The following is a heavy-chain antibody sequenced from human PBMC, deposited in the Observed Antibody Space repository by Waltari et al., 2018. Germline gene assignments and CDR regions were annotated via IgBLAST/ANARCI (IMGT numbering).Heavy chain of an antibody. D-gene: IGHD2-8*02. Sequence: QVQLQESGPRLVKASETLSLTCDVSGYAINSGFYWGWFRQATEKGLEWIATIYHDGTTFYNPSLTSRVTTSMDTSKNQISLKLKSVTAADTAVYYCTRQTLGYCTSAACRRLEAWGQGTLVTVSS. CDR1: GYAINSGFY. J-gene: IGHJ5*02. V-gene: IGHV4-38-2*01. CDR2: IYHDGTT. CDR3: TRQTLGYCTSAACRRLEA.